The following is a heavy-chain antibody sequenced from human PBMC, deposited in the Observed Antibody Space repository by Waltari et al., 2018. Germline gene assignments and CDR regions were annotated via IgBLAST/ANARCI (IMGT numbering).Heavy chain of an antibody. V-gene: IGHV3-9*01. CDR2: ISWNSGSI. CDR1: GFTFDDYA. J-gene: IGHJ6*02. Sequence: EVQLVESGGGLVQPGRSLRLSCAASGFTFDDYAMHWVRQAPGKGLEWVSGISWNSGSIGYADSVKGRFTISRDNAKNSLYLQMNSLRAEDTALYYCATSAEEYYYGMDVWGQGTTVTVSS. CDR3: ATSAEEYYYGMDV.